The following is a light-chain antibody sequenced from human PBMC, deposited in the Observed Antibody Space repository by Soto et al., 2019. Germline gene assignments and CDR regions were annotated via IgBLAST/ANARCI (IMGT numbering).Light chain of an antibody. CDR3: QQYGSSPT. V-gene: IGKV3-20*01. CDR1: QSVSSSF. Sequence: EIVLTQSPGTLSLSHGERATLSCRASQSVSSSFLAWYQQKPGQAPRLLIYGASSRATGIPDRFSGSGSGTDFTLTISRLEPEDFAVYYCQQYGSSPTFGQGTKVDVK. CDR2: GAS. J-gene: IGKJ1*01.